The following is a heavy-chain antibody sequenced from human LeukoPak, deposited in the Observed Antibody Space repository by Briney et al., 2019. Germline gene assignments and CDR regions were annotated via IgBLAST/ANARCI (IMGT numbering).Heavy chain of an antibody. V-gene: IGHV4-59*01. J-gene: IGHJ4*02. CDR1: GGSISSYY. D-gene: IGHD1-7*01. CDR3: ASVWNSANYYFDY. CDR2: IYYSGST. Sequence: SETLSLTCTVSGGSISSYYWSWIRQPPGKGLGWIGYIYYSGSTNYNPSLKSRVTISVDTSKNQFSLKLSSVTAADTAVYYCASVWNSANYYFDYWGQGTLVTVSS.